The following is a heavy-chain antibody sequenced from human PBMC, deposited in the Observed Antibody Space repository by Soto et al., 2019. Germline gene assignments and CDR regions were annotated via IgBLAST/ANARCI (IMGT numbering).Heavy chain of an antibody. CDR3: ARDDCGSPSGLAH. CDR1: GFIFSKYG. D-gene: IGHD6-19*01. V-gene: IGHV3-33*05. J-gene: IGHJ4*02. Sequence: QVQLVESGGGVVQPGRSLRLSCATSGFIFSKYGMHWVRQAPGKGLEWVAAIQYDGSIKYYVDSVKGRFFISRDTSNTAVYLQMNSPGDEDTGLYFCARDDCGSPSGLAHWGQGVLVIVSS. CDR2: IQYDGSIK.